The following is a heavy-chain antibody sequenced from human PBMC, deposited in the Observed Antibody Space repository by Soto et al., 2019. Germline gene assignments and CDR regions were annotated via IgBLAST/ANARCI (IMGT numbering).Heavy chain of an antibody. D-gene: IGHD3-16*01. CDR1: GYTFSDYY. CDR3: TRARISMIAYY. Sequence: ASVKVSCKASGYTFSDYYIHWVRQAPGQGLEWMGWINPNSGGTKYAPKFQGGVTMTRDTSKNQFSLTLTSVTAADTAVYYCTRARISMIAYYWGPGTLVTVSS. J-gene: IGHJ4*02. V-gene: IGHV1-2*02. CDR2: INPNSGGT.